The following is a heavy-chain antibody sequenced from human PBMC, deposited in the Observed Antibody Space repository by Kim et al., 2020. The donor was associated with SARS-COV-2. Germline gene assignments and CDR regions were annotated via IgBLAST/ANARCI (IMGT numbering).Heavy chain of an antibody. Sequence: SETLSLNCNVSGVSIRNSYWSWIRQPPGKGLEWLGSTFYSGSTNYSPSLKSRVTISIDLSKSHFSLRLNSVTAADTAVYFCAGRAAVPGFDYWGRGAPVTVSS. CDR3: AGRAAVPGFDY. CDR1: GVSIRNSY. CDR2: TFYSGST. D-gene: IGHD2-15*01. J-gene: IGHJ4*02. V-gene: IGHV4-59*01.